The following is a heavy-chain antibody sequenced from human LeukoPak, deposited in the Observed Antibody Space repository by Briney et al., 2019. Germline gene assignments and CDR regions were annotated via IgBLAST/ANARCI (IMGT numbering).Heavy chain of an antibody. CDR1: GFTFSSYA. J-gene: IGHJ3*02. Sequence: GGSLRLSCAASGFTFSSYAMNWVRQAPGKGLEWVSLISGSGGSTYYADSVKGRFTISRDNSKNTLFLQMNNLRAEDTAKYYCAKSLLTTAAGTGRAFDIWGQGTMVTVSS. D-gene: IGHD2/OR15-2a*01. CDR3: AKSLLTTAAGTGRAFDI. CDR2: ISGSGGST. V-gene: IGHV3-23*01.